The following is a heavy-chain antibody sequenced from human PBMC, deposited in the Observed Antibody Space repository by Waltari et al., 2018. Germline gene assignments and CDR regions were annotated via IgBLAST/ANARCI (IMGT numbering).Heavy chain of an antibody. CDR1: GFTFDDYA. D-gene: IGHD6-13*01. J-gene: IGHJ4*02. CDR2: ISWNSGSI. Sequence: EVQLVESGGGLVQPGRSLRLSCAASGFTFDDYAMHWVRQAPGKGLEWVSGISWNSGSIGCADSVKGRFTISRDNAKNSLYLQMNSLRAEDMALYYCAKGSSLAAAGTIDYWGQGTLVTVSS. CDR3: AKGSSLAAAGTIDY. V-gene: IGHV3-9*03.